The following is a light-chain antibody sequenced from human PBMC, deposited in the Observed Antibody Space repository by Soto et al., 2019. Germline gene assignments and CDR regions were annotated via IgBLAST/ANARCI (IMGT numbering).Light chain of an antibody. J-gene: IGLJ2*01. CDR1: SRDVGGYDW. V-gene: IGLV2-14*01. Sequence: QSALTQPPSASGSPGQSVTISCTGTSRDVGGYDWVSWYQHHPGKVPKLMIYDVSNRPSGISNRFSGSKSGNTASLTISGLQAEDEADYYCSSFTISRNTVIFGGGTKVTVL. CDR2: DVS. CDR3: SSFTISRNTVI.